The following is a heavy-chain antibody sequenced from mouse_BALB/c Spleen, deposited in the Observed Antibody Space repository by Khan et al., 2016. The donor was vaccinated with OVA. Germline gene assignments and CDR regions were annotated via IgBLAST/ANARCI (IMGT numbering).Heavy chain of an antibody. CDR1: GFALSNYG. CDR3: ASFIYSGYDRYAMDY. J-gene: IGHJ4*01. CDR2: IWSDGST. V-gene: IGHV2-3*01. D-gene: IGHD2-2*01. Sequence: QVQLKESGPGLVAPSQSLSITCSVSGFALSNYGVSWIRQPPGKGLEWLGIIWSDGSTNFHSALRSRLSISKDNSKSQVFLKLNSLQTDDTATFSGASFIYSGYDRYAMDYWGQGAAVTVSS.